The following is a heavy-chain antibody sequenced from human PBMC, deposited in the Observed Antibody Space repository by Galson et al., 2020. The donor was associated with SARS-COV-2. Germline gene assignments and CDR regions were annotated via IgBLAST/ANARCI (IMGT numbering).Heavy chain of an antibody. J-gene: IGHJ5*02. Sequence: SETLSLTCTVSGGSISSYYWSWIRQPPGKGLEWIGYIYYSGSTNYNPSLKSRVTISVDTSKNQFSLKLSSVTAADTAVYYCARVERVCSSTSCYTRLGWFDPWGQGTLVTVFS. CDR1: GGSISSYY. CDR3: ARVERVCSSTSCYTRLGWFDP. D-gene: IGHD2-2*02. CDR2: IYYSGST. V-gene: IGHV4-59*01.